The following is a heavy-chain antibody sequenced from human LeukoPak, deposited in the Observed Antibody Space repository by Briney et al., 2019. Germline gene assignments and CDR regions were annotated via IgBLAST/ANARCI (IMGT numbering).Heavy chain of an antibody. CDR2: IYHSGNT. V-gene: IGHV4-38-2*02. J-gene: IGHJ4*02. D-gene: IGHD6-13*01. Sequence: PSETLSLTCTVSGYSISSGYYWGWIRQPPGKGLEWIGSIYHSGNTYYNPSLKSRVTISVDTSKNQFSLKLSSVTAADTAVYYCARGLRVAAAGTVDYWGQGTLVTVSS. CDR1: GYSISSGYY. CDR3: ARGLRVAAAGTVDY.